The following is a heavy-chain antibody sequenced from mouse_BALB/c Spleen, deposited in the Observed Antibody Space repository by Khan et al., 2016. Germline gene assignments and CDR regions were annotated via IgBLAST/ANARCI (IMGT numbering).Heavy chain of an antibody. V-gene: IGHV2-6-4*01. CDR1: GFSLSRYS. J-gene: IGHJ4*01. CDR3: ARGHDHTMDY. CDR2: IWGGGST. D-gene: IGHD2-12*01. Sequence: QVQLKESGPGLVAPSQSLSITCTVAGFSLSRYSVHWIRQPPGQGLEWLGMIWGGGSTDYNSALKSRLNINKDNSKSQVFLKMNSLQTNDTAEYYCARGHDHTMDYWCQRTSVTV.